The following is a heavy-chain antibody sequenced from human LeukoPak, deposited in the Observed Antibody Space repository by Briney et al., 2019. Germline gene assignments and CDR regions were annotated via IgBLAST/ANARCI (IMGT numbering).Heavy chain of an antibody. CDR2: INAGNGNT. CDR3: ARDSGVNGLPWFGDFDY. CDR1: GYTFTSYA. Sequence: ASVKVSCKASGYTFTSYAMHWVRQAPGQRLEWMGWINAGNGNTKCSQKFQGRVTITRDTSASTAYMELSSLRSEDTAVYYCARDSGVNGLPWFGDFDYWGQGTLVTVSS. D-gene: IGHD3-10*01. V-gene: IGHV1-3*01. J-gene: IGHJ4*02.